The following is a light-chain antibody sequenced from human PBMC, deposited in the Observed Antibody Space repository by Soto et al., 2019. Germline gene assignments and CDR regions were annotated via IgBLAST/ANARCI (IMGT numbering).Light chain of an antibody. Sequence: IVMTQSPVSLPVTPGEPASISCSCSRSLLHARGYNCLAWYVQRPGQSPQVLIFLGSNRASGVPDRFSGVGSGTKFTLKIIRVEAEDVGIYYYRQSRQTPHTFGRGTKLEIK. J-gene: IGKJ2*01. CDR2: LGS. V-gene: IGKV2-28*01. CDR3: RQSRQTPHT. CDR1: RSLLHARGYNC.